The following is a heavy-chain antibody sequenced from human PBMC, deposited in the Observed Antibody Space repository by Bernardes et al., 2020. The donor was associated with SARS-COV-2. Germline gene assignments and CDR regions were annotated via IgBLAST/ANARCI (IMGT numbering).Heavy chain of an antibody. V-gene: IGHV4-59*01. D-gene: IGHD3-22*01. CDR1: GGSISSYN. CDR2: LYNSGNT. CDR3: ARWYDSSVYSWLDP. J-gene: IGHJ5*02. Sequence: SETLSLTCTVPGGSISSYNWGWTRQSPGKGLEWIWHLYNSGNTNYNPSLESRVTISKDTPKNQFSLKLSSVTAADTAVYFCARWYDSSVYSWLDPWGQGTLVTVSS.